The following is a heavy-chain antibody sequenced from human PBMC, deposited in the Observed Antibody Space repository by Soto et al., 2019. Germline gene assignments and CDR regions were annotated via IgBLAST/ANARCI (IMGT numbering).Heavy chain of an antibody. D-gene: IGHD2-2*01. CDR2: VSYTGNT. J-gene: IGHJ4*02. CDR1: GCSIGSGGYW. Sequence: QVQLQESGPGLMQPSQTLSLTCTVSGCSIGSGGYWWSWIRQHPGRGLEWIWFVSYTGNTQYNPSLKSRVNISVDTSTKQFSLKLSSVTAADTAVYYRARGTLVWVQGPLVTVSS. CDR3: ARGTLV. V-gene: IGHV4-31*03.